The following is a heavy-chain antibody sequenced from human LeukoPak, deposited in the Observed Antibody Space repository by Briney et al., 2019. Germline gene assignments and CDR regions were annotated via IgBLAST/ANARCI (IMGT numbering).Heavy chain of an antibody. J-gene: IGHJ3*02. CDR1: GGSISSSSYY. D-gene: IGHD1-26*01. CDR2: IYCSGST. V-gene: IGHV4-39*07. CDR3: ARASLRVGARGAFDI. Sequence: SATLSLTCTVSGGSISSSSYYWGWIRQPPGKGLEWVGRIYCSGSTYHTPSLKTRVTISVDTSKNQFSLKLSSVTAADTAVYYCARASLRVGARGAFDIWGQGTMVTVSS.